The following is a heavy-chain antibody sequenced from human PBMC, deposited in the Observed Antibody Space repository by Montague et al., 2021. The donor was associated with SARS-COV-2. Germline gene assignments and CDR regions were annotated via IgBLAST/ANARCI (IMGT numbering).Heavy chain of an antibody. CDR1: GGSISNSSSY. CDR2: IYYSGST. D-gene: IGHD3-22*01. V-gene: IGHV4-39*07. CDR3: ARDIRIPMLIVIQGYGMDV. J-gene: IGHJ6*02. Sequence: SETLSLTCTVSGGSISNSSSYWGWIRQPPGLGLEWIGCIYYSGSTYYNPSLKSRITISVDTSKNQFSLRLTSVTAADTAVYYCARDIRIPMLIVIQGYGMDVWGQGTTVTVSS.